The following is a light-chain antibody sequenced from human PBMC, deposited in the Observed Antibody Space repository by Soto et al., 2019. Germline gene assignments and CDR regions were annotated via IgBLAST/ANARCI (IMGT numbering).Light chain of an antibody. Sequence: QSALTQPASVSGSPGQSITISCTGTSSDVGGYNYVSWYQQHPGKAPKLMIYGVSDRPSGVSNRFSGSKSANTASLTISGLQAEDEADYYCSSYTSSSTDVFGSGTKLTVL. J-gene: IGLJ1*01. CDR3: SSYTSSSTDV. V-gene: IGLV2-14*03. CDR1: SSDVGGYNY. CDR2: GVS.